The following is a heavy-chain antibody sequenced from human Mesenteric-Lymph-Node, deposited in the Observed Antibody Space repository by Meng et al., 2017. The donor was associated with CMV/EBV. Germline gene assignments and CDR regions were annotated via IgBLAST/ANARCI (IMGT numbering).Heavy chain of an antibody. CDR2: INHSGSN. D-gene: IGHD1-14*01. V-gene: IGHV4-34*01. Sequence: QVQLQQWGAGLLKPSETLSLTCAVYGGSFGAYYWNWIRQPPGKGLEWIGGINHSGSNNYNPTLKTRINISVDTSKNQLTLNVTSVTAAGTAVYFCASLAPQNNTKDKIPSGYWGQGTLVTVSS. CDR1: GGSFGAYY. J-gene: IGHJ4*02. CDR3: ASLAPQNNTKDKIPSGY.